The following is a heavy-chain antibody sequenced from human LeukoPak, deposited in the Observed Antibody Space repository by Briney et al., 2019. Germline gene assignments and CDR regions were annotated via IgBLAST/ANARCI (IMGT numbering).Heavy chain of an antibody. Sequence: ASVKVSCKASGYTFTSYGISWVRQAPGQGLEWMGGFDPGDDETIYAQKFQGRVTMTEDTSTDTAYLELSSLRSEDTAVYFCVTEKDLLLDSWGQGTPVTVSS. V-gene: IGHV1-24*01. D-gene: IGHD1-26*01. CDR3: VTEKDLLLDS. CDR2: FDPGDDET. J-gene: IGHJ5*01. CDR1: GYTFTSYG.